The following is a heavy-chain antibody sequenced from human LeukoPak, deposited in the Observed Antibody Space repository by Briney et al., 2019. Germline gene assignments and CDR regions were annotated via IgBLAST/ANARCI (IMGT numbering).Heavy chain of an antibody. Sequence: PSDTLSLTCTVSGGSLSSYYWSWIRQPPGKGLEWIGYIYYSGSTNYNPSLKSRVTISVDTSKNQFSLKLSSVTAADTAVYYCARGLTLFDYWGQGTLVTVSS. J-gene: IGHJ4*02. V-gene: IGHV4-59*07. CDR3: ARGLTLFDY. CDR1: GGSLSSYY. CDR2: IYYSGST.